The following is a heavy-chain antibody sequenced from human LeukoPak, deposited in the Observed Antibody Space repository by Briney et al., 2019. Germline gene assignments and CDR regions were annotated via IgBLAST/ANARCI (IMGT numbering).Heavy chain of an antibody. CDR1: GGSISSGGYS. Sequence: SQTLSLTCAVSGGSISSGGYSWSWIRQPPGKGLEWIGYIYHSGSTYYNPSLKSRVTISVDRSKNQFSLKLSSATAADTAVYYCARASPLDCSSTSCPESWFDPWGQGTLVTVSS. D-gene: IGHD2-2*01. CDR3: ARASPLDCSSTSCPESWFDP. CDR2: IYHSGST. J-gene: IGHJ5*02. V-gene: IGHV4-30-2*01.